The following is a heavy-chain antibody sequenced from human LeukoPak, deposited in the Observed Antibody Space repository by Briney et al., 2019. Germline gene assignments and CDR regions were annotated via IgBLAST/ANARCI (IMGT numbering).Heavy chain of an antibody. Sequence: GGSLRLSCAASGFTFSSYAMHWVRQAPGKGLEWVAVISYDGSNKYYADSVKGRFTISRDNSKNTLYPQMNSLRAEDTAVYYCARPTRYSGSYSTPDFDYWGQGTLVTVSS. CDR3: ARPTRYSGSYSTPDFDY. J-gene: IGHJ4*02. D-gene: IGHD1-26*01. V-gene: IGHV3-30*04. CDR2: ISYDGSNK. CDR1: GFTFSSYA.